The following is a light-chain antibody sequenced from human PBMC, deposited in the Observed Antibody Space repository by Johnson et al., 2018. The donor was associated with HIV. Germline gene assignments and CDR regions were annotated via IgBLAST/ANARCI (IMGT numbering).Light chain of an antibody. CDR2: END. V-gene: IGLV1-51*02. J-gene: IGLJ1*01. Sequence: QAVLTQPPSVSAAAGQKVTISCSGSTSNIGKSYVSWYQQLPGTAPKLLIYENDKRPSGIPDRFSGSKYGTSATLDITGLQTGDEADYYCETWDTSLSAGVFGTGTKVTVL. CDR1: TSNIGKSY. CDR3: ETWDTSLSAGV.